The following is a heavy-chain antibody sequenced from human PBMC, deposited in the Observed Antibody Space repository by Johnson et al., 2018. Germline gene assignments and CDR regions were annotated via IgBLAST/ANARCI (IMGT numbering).Heavy chain of an antibody. V-gene: IGHV3-30*14. CDR2: ISYDGSNE. CDR3: ARTTRGAFDI. Sequence: VQLLESGGGVVQPGRSLRLSCAASGFTFTNFAIHWVRQAPGKGLEWVAVISYDGSNEFYADSVKGRFTISRDNSKNSLYLQMSSLRVEETAVYFCARTTRGAFDIWGQGTMFTVSS. CDR1: GFTFTNFA. D-gene: IGHD4-17*01. J-gene: IGHJ3*02.